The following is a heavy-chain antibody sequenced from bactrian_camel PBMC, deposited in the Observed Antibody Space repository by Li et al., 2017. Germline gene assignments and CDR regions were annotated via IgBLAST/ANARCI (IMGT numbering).Heavy chain of an antibody. V-gene: IGHV3S1*01. D-gene: IGHD6*01. CDR1: GFAFSIYS. CDR2: INSGGGIT. CDR3: ATEGSYLGSWSSPKFGY. J-gene: IGHJ6*01. Sequence: HVQLVESGGGLVQPGGSLRLSCAASGFAFSIYSMIWVRQAPGKGLEWVSAINSGGGITAYADSVKGRFTISRDNAKNTLYLQMNSLKSEDTALYYCATEGSYLGSWSSPKFGYWGQGTQVTVS.